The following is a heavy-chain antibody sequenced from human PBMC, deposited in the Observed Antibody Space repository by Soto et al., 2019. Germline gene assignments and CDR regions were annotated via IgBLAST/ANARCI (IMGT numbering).Heavy chain of an antibody. CDR1: GFTFSSYS. CDR3: ARGSEYSNSYYYYCMDV. V-gene: IGHV3-21*01. J-gene: IGHJ6*02. D-gene: IGHD4-4*01. Sequence: EVQLVESGGGLVKPGGSLRLSCAASGFTFSSYSMNWVRQAPGKGLEWVSSISSSSSYIYYADSVKGRFTISRDNAKNSLYLQMNSLRAEDTAVYYCARGSEYSNSYYYYCMDVWGQGTTVTVSS. CDR2: ISSSSSYI.